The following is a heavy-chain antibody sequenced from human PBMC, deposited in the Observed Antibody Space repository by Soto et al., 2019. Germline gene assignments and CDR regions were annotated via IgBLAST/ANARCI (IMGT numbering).Heavy chain of an antibody. V-gene: IGHV1-18*01. CDR3: ARDGVGYCISTSCLNWFDP. CDR1: GYTFTSYG. CDR2: ISAYNGNT. J-gene: IGHJ5*02. Sequence: ASVKVSCKASGYTFTSYGISWVRQAPGQGIEWMGWISAYNGNTNYAQKLQGRVTMTTDTSTSTAYMELRSLRSDDTAVYYCARDGVGYCISTSCLNWFDPWGQGTLVTVSS. D-gene: IGHD2-2*03.